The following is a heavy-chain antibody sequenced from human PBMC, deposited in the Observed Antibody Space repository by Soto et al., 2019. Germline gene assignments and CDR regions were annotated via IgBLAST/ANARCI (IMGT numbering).Heavy chain of an antibody. CDR1: GFTFSSYA. D-gene: IGHD3-22*01. J-gene: IGHJ4*02. CDR3: ATDTYDTSGYYLYYFDY. V-gene: IGHV3-23*01. Sequence: GGSLRLSCAASGFTFSSYAMSWVRQAPGKGLEWVPVISGSDDSTYYADSVKGRFTISRDNSKNTLFLQMNSLRAEDTAVYYCATDTYDTSGYYLYYFDYWGQGALVTVSS. CDR2: ISGSDDST.